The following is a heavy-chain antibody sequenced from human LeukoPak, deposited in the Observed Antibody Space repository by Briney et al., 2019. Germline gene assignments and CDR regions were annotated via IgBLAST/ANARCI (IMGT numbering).Heavy chain of an antibody. D-gene: IGHD5-18*01. CDR2: IIPIFGTA. V-gene: IGHV1-69*13. Sequence: SAKVSCKASGGTFSSYAISWVRQAPGQGLEWMGGIIPIFGTANYAQKFQGRVTITADESTSTAYMELSSLRSEDTAVYYCARDKAPANSYGYVRDFDYWGQGTLVTVSS. J-gene: IGHJ4*02. CDR1: GGTFSSYA. CDR3: ARDKAPANSYGYVRDFDY.